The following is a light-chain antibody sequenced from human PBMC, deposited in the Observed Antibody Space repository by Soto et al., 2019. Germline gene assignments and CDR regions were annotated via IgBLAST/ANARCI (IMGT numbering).Light chain of an antibody. CDR1: SSDVGGYNY. V-gene: IGLV2-14*03. Sequence: QSVLTQPASVSGSPGLSITISCTGTSSDVGGYNYVSWYQHHPGKAPKLIIYDVTNRPSGVSNPFSGSKSGNTASLTISGLQPEDEADYYCSSYTTSNTRQIVFGTGTKVTVL. J-gene: IGLJ1*01. CDR3: SSYTTSNTRQIV. CDR2: DVT.